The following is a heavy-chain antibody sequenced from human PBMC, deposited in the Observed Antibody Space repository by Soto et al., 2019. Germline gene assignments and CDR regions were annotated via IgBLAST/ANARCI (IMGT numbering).Heavy chain of an antibody. J-gene: IGHJ6*03. Sequence: PSETLSLTCTVSGGSISSYYWSWIRQPPGKGLEWIGYIYYSGSTNYNPSLKSRVTISVDTSKNQFSPKLSSVTAADTAVYYCARGLRFLEWLSRGNDHYYYYMDVWGKGTTVTVSS. CDR3: ARGLRFLEWLSRGNDHYYYYMDV. D-gene: IGHD3-3*01. V-gene: IGHV4-59*12. CDR2: IYYSGST. CDR1: GGSISSYY.